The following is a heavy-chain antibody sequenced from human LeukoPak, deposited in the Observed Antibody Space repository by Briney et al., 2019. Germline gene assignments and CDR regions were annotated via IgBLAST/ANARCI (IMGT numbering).Heavy chain of an antibody. CDR2: IYYTGST. J-gene: IGHJ5*02. V-gene: IGHV4-39*01. Sequence: SETLSLTCTVSGGSISSSRYYWGWIRQPPGKGLEWIGSIYYTGSTYYNPSLRSRVSISVDTSKNQFTLKLSSVTAADTAVYYCARRKRSGCSSTSCLLNWFDPWGQGTLVTVSS. CDR3: ARRKRSGCSSTSCLLNWFDP. CDR1: GGSISSSRYY. D-gene: IGHD2-2*01.